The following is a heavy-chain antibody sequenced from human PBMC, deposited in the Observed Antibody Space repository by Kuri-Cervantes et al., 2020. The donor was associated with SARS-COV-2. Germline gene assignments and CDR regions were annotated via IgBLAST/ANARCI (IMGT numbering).Heavy chain of an antibody. CDR3: ARDGAGVAVAGTSNWFDP. D-gene: IGHD6-19*01. CDR2: IYYSGST. J-gene: IGHJ5*02. Sequence: GSLRLSCTVSGGSISSSSYYWGWIRQPPGKGLEWIGYIYYSGSTNYNPSLKSRVTISVDTSKNQFSLKLSSVTAADTAVYYCARDGAGVAVAGTSNWFDPWGQGTLVTVSS. CDR1: GGSISSSSYY. V-gene: IGHV4-61*01.